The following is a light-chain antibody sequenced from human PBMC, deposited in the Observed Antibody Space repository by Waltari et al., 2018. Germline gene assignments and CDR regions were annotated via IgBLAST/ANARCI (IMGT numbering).Light chain of an antibody. CDR3: QSVDSTGLYVV. J-gene: IGLJ3*02. CDR1: ALHTQC. Sequence: SYELTQSPSVSVSPGPTATNTCSGDALHTQCADCYQRKPGPAPVLVIDKDNERPSGIPERFSGSTSGTTVTLTIRGVQAEDEADYVCQSVDSTGLYVVFGGGTKLTVL. CDR2: KDN. V-gene: IGLV3-25*03.